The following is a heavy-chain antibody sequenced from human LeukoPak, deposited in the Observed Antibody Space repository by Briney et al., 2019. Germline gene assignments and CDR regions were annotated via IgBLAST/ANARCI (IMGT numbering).Heavy chain of an antibody. CDR2: ISYDGSNK. Sequence: GGSLRLSCAASGFTFSSYAMHWVRQAPGKGLEWVAVISYDGSNKYYADSVKGRFTISRDNSKNTLYLQMNSLRAEDTAVYYCAKKFSAGGAFEFDYWGQGTLVTVSS. J-gene: IGHJ4*02. V-gene: IGHV3-30-3*02. CDR3: AKKFSAGGAFEFDY. D-gene: IGHD3-16*01. CDR1: GFTFSSYA.